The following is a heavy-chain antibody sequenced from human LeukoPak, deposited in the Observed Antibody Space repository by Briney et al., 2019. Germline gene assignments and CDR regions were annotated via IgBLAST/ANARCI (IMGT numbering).Heavy chain of an antibody. CDR1: GFIVSSNY. D-gene: IGHD5/OR15-5a*01. J-gene: IGHJ6*03. CDR2: IYSGGTT. V-gene: IGHV3-53*01. Sequence: PGGSLRLSCAASGFIVSSNYMSWVRQAPGKGLEWVSVIYSGGTTYYADSVKGRFTLSRDHSKNTLYLQMNSLRVEDTAVYYCARDRVETYYYYYMDVWGRGTTVTVSS. CDR3: ARDRVETYYYYYMDV.